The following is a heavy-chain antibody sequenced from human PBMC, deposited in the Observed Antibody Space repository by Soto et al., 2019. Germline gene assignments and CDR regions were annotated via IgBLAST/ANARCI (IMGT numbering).Heavy chain of an antibody. CDR3: AGQQRGKVAGNDDAFDI. V-gene: IGHV4-59*12. D-gene: IGHD6-19*01. CDR2: IYYSGST. Sequence: PSETLSLTCTVSGGSISSYYWNWIRQPPRKGLEWIGYIYYSGSTNYNPSLKSRVTISVDTSKNQFSLKLSSVTAADTAVYYCAGQQRGKVAGNDDAFDIWGQGTMVTVSS. J-gene: IGHJ3*02. CDR1: GGSISSYY.